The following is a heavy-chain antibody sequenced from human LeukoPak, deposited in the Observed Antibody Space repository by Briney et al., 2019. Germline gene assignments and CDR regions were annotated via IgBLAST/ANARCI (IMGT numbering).Heavy chain of an antibody. V-gene: IGHV3-30*18. CDR1: GFTFSSYG. CDR3: ANETPKGSMVRGVIRKPTDY. Sequence: PGGSLRLSCAASGFTFSSYGMHWVRQAPGKGLEWVAVISYGGSNKYYADSVKGRFTISRDNSKNTLYLQMNSLRAEVTAVYYCANETPKGSMVRGVIRKPTDYWGQGTLVTVSS. J-gene: IGHJ4*02. CDR2: ISYGGSNK. D-gene: IGHD3-10*01.